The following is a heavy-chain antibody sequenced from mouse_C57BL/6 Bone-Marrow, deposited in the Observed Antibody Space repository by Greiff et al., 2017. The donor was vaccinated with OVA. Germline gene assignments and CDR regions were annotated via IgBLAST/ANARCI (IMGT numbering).Heavy chain of an antibody. CDR3: ARGPYYYGSSWDWYFDV. Sequence: LVESGAELVRPGASVKLSCKASGYTFTDYYINWVKQRPGQGLEWIARIYPGSGNTYYNEKFKGKATLTAEKSSSTAYMQLSSLTSEDSAVYFCARGPYYYGSSWDWYFDVWGTGTTVTVSS. D-gene: IGHD1-1*01. CDR1: GYTFTDYY. V-gene: IGHV1-76*01. J-gene: IGHJ1*03. CDR2: IYPGSGNT.